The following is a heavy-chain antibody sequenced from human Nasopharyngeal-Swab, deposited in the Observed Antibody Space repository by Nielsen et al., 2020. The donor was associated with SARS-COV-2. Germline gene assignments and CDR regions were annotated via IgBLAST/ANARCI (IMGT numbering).Heavy chain of an antibody. CDR1: GFTFSSYA. Sequence: GGSLRLSCTASGFTFSSYAMSWVRQAPGKGLGWVSEISGSGGSTYYAESVKGRFTISRDNSKNTLYLQMSSLRAEDTAIYYCAKDLGVESPLWFDYWGQGTLLTVSS. J-gene: IGHJ4*02. CDR2: ISGSGGST. V-gene: IGHV3-23*01. CDR3: AKDLGVESPLWFDY. D-gene: IGHD4-23*01.